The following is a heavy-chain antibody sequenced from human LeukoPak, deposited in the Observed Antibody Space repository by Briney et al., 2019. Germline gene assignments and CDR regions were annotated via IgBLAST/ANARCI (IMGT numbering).Heavy chain of an antibody. CDR1: GFTFRSYG. CDR3: AKDPPRVAALFFKEDY. CDR2: IRFDGSNE. V-gene: IGHV3-30*02. D-gene: IGHD2-15*01. J-gene: IGHJ4*02. Sequence: PGGSLRLSCAASGFTFRSYGTHWVRQAPGKGLEWVAFIRFDGSNEYYADSVKGRFTISRDNSKNILYLQMNSLRAEDTAVYFCAKDPPRVAALFFKEDYWGQGTLVTVSS.